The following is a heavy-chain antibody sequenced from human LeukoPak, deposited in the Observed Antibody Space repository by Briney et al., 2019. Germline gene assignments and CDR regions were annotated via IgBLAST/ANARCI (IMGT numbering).Heavy chain of an antibody. CDR1: GGSISNYH. CDR3: ARDTSSHSNYMDV. J-gene: IGHJ6*03. CDR2: IYTSGN. D-gene: IGHD2/OR15-2a*01. Sequence: SETLSLTCTVSGGSISNYHWAWIRQPAGKGLEWIGRIYTSGNNYSPSLKSRVTMSVDTSKNQFSLMLSSVTAADTAVYYCARDTSSHSNYMDVRGKGTTVTVSS. V-gene: IGHV4-4*07.